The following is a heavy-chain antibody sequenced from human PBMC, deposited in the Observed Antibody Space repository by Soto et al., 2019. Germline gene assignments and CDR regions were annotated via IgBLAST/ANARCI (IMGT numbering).Heavy chain of an antibody. Sequence: QVQLVQSGAEVKKPGSSVKVSCKASGGTFSSYAISWVRQAPGQGLEWMGGIIPIFGTANYAQKFQGRVTITADESTSTAYMELSSLRSEDTAVYYCARDRLGIVVTNGAFDIWGQGTMVTVSS. CDR1: GGTFSSYA. D-gene: IGHD2-21*01. CDR3: ARDRLGIVVTNGAFDI. V-gene: IGHV1-69*01. J-gene: IGHJ3*02. CDR2: IIPIFGTA.